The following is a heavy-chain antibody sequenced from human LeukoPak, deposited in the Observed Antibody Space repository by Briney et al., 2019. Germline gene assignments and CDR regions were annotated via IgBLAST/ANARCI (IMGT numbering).Heavy chain of an antibody. J-gene: IGHJ6*03. CDR2: ISGYNGDT. V-gene: IGHV1-18*01. D-gene: IGHD2-21*02. CDR3: ARDSSGVTSYYYYYMDV. Sequence: ASVKVSCKASGYTFTNYGITWVRQAPGQGLEWMGCISGYNGDTKYAQKLQGRVTMTADTSTSTAYMELRSLRSDDSAVYYCARDSSGVTSYYYYYMDVWGKRTTVTVSS. CDR1: GYTFTNYG.